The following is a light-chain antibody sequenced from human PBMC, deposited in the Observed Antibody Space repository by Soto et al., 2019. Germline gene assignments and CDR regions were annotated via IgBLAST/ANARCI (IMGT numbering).Light chain of an antibody. J-gene: IGKJ1*01. CDR1: QSVSAS. Sequence: EIVLTQSPGTLSLSPGERATLSCRASQSVSASLAWYQQKPGQAPRLLIYGVSTRAPGLPGRFSGNGSGTDFTLTISRLEPEDFAVYYCQQYGSSPRTFGQGTKVDIK. CDR2: GVS. CDR3: QQYGSSPRT. V-gene: IGKV3-20*01.